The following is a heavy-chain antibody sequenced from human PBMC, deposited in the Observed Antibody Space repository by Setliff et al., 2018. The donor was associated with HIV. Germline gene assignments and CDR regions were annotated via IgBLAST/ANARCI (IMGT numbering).Heavy chain of an antibody. J-gene: IGHJ4*02. D-gene: IGHD5-12*01. V-gene: IGHV4-4*02. Sequence: PSETLSLTCAVSGGSISSTNWWSWVRQPPGKGLEWIGEISHSGSTNYNPSLKSRVTISVDRSKNQFSLKLRSVTAADTAVYYCARQPLYNDYDWRSYYFDYWGQGSLVTVSS. CDR1: GGSISSTNW. CDR3: ARQPLYNDYDWRSYYFDY. CDR2: ISHSGST.